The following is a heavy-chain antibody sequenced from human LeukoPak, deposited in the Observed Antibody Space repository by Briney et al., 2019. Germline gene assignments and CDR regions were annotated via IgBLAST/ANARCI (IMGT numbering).Heavy chain of an antibody. V-gene: IGHV4-39*01. CDR3: ARVLRGSSGWTPFDF. CDR2: IYYSRST. J-gene: IGHJ4*02. CDR1: GGFISSSNYN. D-gene: IGHD6-19*01. Sequence: PSXTLSLTCIVSGGFISSSNYNWDWIRQPPGKRVEWIVSIYYSRSTYYNPSLKSRVTISVDTSKNQVSLKLNSVTAADTALYYCARVLRGSSGWTPFDFWGQGTLVTVSS.